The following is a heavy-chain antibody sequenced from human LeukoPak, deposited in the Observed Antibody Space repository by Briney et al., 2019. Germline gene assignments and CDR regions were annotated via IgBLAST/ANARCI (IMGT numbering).Heavy chain of an antibody. V-gene: IGHV3-23*01. J-gene: IGHJ4*02. CDR3: AKGNTVTPDY. Sequence: GGSLRLSCTASGFTFSNYPMNWVRQAPGKGLEWVSDITTDGSRTYNADSVKGRFTISRDNSKNTLYLQMNSLRAEDTAVYYCAKGNTVTPDYWGQGTLVTVSS. CDR1: GFTFSNYP. D-gene: IGHD4-17*01. CDR2: ITTDGSRT.